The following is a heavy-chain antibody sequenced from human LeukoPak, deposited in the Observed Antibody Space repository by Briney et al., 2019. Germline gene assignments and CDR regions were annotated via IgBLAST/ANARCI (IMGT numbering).Heavy chain of an antibody. J-gene: IGHJ6*02. V-gene: IGHV3-21*06. CDR2: TSSSASYI. Sequence: GGSLRLSCAASGFSFSSYSMNWVRQAPGKGLEWVSCTSSSASYIYYADSVKGRFTISRDNAKNSLYLQMNSLRAEDTAVYYCARRIVTNNYYYGMDVWGQGTTVTVSS. D-gene: IGHD4-11*01. CDR3: ARRIVTNNYYYGMDV. CDR1: GFSFSSYS.